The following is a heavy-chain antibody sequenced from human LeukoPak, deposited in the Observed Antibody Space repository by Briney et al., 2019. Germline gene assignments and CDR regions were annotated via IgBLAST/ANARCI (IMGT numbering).Heavy chain of an antibody. CDR2: IYYSGST. Sequence: SETLSLTCTVSGGSISSSSYYWGWIRQPPGKGLEWIGSIYYSGSTYYNPSLKSRVTISVDTSKNQFSLKLSSVTAADTAVYYCARHLSRSVYNWNDVGWFDPWGQGTLVTVSS. D-gene: IGHD1-20*01. CDR3: ARHLSRSVYNWNDVGWFDP. CDR1: GGSISSSSYY. J-gene: IGHJ5*02. V-gene: IGHV4-39*01.